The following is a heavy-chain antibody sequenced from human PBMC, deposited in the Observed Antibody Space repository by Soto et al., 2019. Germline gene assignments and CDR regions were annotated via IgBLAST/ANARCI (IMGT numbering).Heavy chain of an antibody. Sequence: GESLKISCQATGYMFTAYGIGWVCQMPGKGLEWMGIIYPSDSDTTYHPSMQGHVTVSVDKSVSTAYVHWSSLKASDTATYYCAKDILFYYYYGMDVWGQGTTVTVSS. V-gene: IGHV5-51*01. CDR1: GYMFTAYG. CDR3: AKDILFYYYYGMDV. D-gene: IGHD3-9*01. CDR2: IYPSDSDT. J-gene: IGHJ6*02.